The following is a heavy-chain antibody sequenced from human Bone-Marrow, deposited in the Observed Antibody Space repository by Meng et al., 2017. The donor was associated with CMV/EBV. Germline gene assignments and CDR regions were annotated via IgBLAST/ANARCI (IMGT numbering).Heavy chain of an antibody. CDR1: GFTFGSYG. Sequence: GGSLRLSCAASGFTFGSYGFHWVRQAPGKGLEWVSFTQYDGTKKYYVDSVKGRFTISRDNSKNTLYLQMNSLRAEDTAVYYCAKDLEFSQYYDFWSGRYGMDVWGQGTTVTVSS. D-gene: IGHD3-3*01. J-gene: IGHJ6*02. CDR2: TQYDGTKK. V-gene: IGHV3-30*02. CDR3: AKDLEFSQYYDFWSGRYGMDV.